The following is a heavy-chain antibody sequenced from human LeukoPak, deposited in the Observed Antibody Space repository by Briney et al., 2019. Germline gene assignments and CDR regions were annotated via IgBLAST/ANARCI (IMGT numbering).Heavy chain of an antibody. CDR1: GFTFSSYS. CDR2: ISSSSSYI. D-gene: IGHD2-15*01. CDR3: ARGWNYYYMDV. Sequence: GGSLRLSCAAPGFTFSSYSMNWVRQAPGKGLEWVSTISSSSSYIYYADSVKGRFTISRDNAKNSLYLQMNSLRAEDTAVYYCARGWNYYYMDVWGKGTTVTVSS. V-gene: IGHV3-21*01. J-gene: IGHJ6*03.